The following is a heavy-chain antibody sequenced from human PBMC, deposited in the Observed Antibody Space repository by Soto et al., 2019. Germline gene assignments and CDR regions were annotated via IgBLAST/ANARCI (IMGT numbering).Heavy chain of an antibody. D-gene: IGHD1-1*01. Sequence: SESLSLTCAVSGGSIISGGYSLICIRQPPGNGLELIGYIYHSGSTYYNPSLKSRVTISVDRSKNQFSLKLSSVTAADTAVYYCASYKTQYYFDYWGQGTLVTVSS. V-gene: IGHV4-30-2*01. CDR3: ASYKTQYYFDY. J-gene: IGHJ4*02. CDR2: IYHSGST. CDR1: GGSIISGGYS.